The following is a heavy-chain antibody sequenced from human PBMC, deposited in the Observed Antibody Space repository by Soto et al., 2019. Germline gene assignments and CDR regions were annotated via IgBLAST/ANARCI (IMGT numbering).Heavy chain of an antibody. J-gene: IGHJ6*02. V-gene: IGHV3-30-3*01. CDR2: ISYDGSNK. CDR1: GFTFSSYA. CDR3: ARRGYGMDV. Sequence: GGSLRLSCAASGFTFSSYAMHWVRQAPGKGPEWVAVISYDGSNKYYTDSVKGRFTISRDNSKNTLYLQMNSLRGEDTAVYYCARRGYGMDVWGQGTTVTVSS.